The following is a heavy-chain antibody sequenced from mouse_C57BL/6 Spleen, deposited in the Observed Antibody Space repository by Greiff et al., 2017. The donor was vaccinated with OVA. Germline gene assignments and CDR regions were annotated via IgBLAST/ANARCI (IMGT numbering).Heavy chain of an antibody. CDR2: IHPNSGST. D-gene: IGHD1-2*01. Sequence: QVQLQQPGAELVKPGASVKLSCKASGYTFTSYWMHWVKQRPGQGLEWIGMIHPNSGSTNYNEKFKSKATLTVDKSSSTAYMQLSSLTSEDSAVYYCARWAANSYFDYWGQGTTLTVSS. J-gene: IGHJ2*01. CDR1: GYTFTSYW. CDR3: ARWAANSYFDY. V-gene: IGHV1-64*01.